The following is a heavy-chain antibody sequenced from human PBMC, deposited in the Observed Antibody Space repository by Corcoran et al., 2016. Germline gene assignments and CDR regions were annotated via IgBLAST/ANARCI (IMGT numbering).Heavy chain of an antibody. V-gene: IGHV1-69*01. CDR1: GGTFSSYA. CDR2: IIPIFVTA. J-gene: IGHJ4*02. Sequence: QVQLVQSGAEVKKPGSSVKVSCKASGGTFSSYAISWVRQAPGQGLEWMGGIIPIFVTANYAQKFQGRVTITADASTSTAYRELGSLGSEDTAVYYCARAKGMVTDPAFDDWGQGTLVTVSS. D-gene: IGHD5-18*01. CDR3: ARAKGMVTDPAFDD.